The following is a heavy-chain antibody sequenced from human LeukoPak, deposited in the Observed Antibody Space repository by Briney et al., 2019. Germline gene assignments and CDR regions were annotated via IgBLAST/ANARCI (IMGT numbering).Heavy chain of an antibody. D-gene: IGHD3-3*01. V-gene: IGHV4-34*01. CDR3: ARGRFLEWLLLWPASRGVRSDYYYYGMDV. CDR2: INHSGST. J-gene: IGHJ6*02. CDR1: GGSFSGYY. Sequence: SETLSLTCAVYGGSFSGYYWSWIRQPPGRGLEWIGEINHSGSTNYNPSLKSRVTISVDTSKNQFSLKLSSVTAADTAVYYCARGRFLEWLLLWPASRGVRSDYYYYGMDVWGQGTTVTVSS.